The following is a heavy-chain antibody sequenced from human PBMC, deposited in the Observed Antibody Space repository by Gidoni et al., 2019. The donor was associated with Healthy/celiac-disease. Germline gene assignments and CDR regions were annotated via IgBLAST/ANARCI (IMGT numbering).Heavy chain of an antibody. J-gene: IGHJ6*02. CDR3: ARVKRKGGVSGSYYEGSYYYYYGMDV. Sequence: QVQLVESRGGVVQPGRSLRLSCAASGFTFSSYAMHWVRQAPGKGLEGVAVISYDGSNKYYADSVKGRFTISRDNSKNTLYLQMNSLRAEDTAVYYCARVKRKGGVSGSYYEGSYYYYYGMDVWGQGTTVTVSS. D-gene: IGHD1-26*01. CDR2: ISYDGSNK. CDR1: GFTFSSYA. V-gene: IGHV3-30-3*01.